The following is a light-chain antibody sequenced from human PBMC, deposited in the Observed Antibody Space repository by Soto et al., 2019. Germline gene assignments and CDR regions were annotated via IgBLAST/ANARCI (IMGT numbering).Light chain of an antibody. CDR1: QGISSY. J-gene: IGKJ1*01. Sequence: DIQLTQSPSFLSASVGDRVTITCRASQGISSYLAWYQQKPGKAPKLLIYAASTLQSGVPSRFNGSGSGTEFTLTISSLQPEDFATYYCQQRNSYPVTFGQGTKVEIK. CDR3: QQRNSYPVT. CDR2: AAS. V-gene: IGKV1-9*01.